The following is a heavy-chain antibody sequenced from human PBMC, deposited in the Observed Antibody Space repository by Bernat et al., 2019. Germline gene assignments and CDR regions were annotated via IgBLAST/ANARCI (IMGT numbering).Heavy chain of an antibody. CDR3: ARESSLEWLFYLDY. Sequence: EVQLVETGGGLIQPGGSLRLSCAASGFTVSSNYMSWVRQAPGKGLEWVSVIYSGGSTYYADSEKGRFTISRDNSKNTLYLQMNSLRAEDTAVYYCARESSLEWLFYLDYWGQGTLVTVSS. CDR2: IYSGGST. CDR1: GFTVSSNY. V-gene: IGHV3-53*02. D-gene: IGHD3-3*01. J-gene: IGHJ4*02.